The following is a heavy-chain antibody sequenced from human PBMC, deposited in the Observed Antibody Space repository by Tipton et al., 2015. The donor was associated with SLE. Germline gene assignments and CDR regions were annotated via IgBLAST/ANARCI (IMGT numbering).Heavy chain of an antibody. CDR3: ARGGGIRFLEWDYYYMDV. V-gene: IGHV4-59*01. CDR2: IYYGGST. D-gene: IGHD3-3*01. Sequence: TLSLTCTVSGGSINSYYWSWIRQPPGKGLEWIGYIYYGGSTNYKPSLKSRVTISVDTSKNQFSLKLNSVTAADTAVYYCARGGGIRFLEWDYYYMDVWGKGTTVTVSS. J-gene: IGHJ6*03. CDR1: GGSINSYY.